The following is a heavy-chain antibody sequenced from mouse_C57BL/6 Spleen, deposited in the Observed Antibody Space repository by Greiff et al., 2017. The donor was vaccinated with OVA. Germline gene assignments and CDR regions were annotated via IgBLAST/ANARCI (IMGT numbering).Heavy chain of an antibody. V-gene: IGHV1-15*01. CDR2: IDPETGGT. CDR1: GYTFTDYE. CDR3: TSPLYGSSYNY. D-gene: IGHD1-1*01. Sequence: QVQLQQSGAELVRPGASVTLSCKASGYTFTDYEMHWVKQTPVHGLEWIGAIDPETGGTAYNQKFKGKAILTADKSSSTAYMELRSLTSEDSAVYHCTSPLYGSSYNYWGQGTTLTVSS. J-gene: IGHJ2*01.